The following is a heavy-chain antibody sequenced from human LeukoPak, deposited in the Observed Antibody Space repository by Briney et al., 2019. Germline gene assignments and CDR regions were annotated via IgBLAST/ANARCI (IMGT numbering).Heavy chain of an antibody. D-gene: IGHD6-13*01. Sequence: GSSVKVSCKASGGTFSSYAISWVRQAPGQGLEWTGGIIPIFGTANYAQKFQGRVTITTDESTSTAYMELSSLRSEDTAVYYCARGEGIAAAGRDDYWGQGTLVTVSS. CDR2: IIPIFGTA. J-gene: IGHJ4*02. CDR1: GGTFSSYA. V-gene: IGHV1-69*05. CDR3: ARGEGIAAAGRDDY.